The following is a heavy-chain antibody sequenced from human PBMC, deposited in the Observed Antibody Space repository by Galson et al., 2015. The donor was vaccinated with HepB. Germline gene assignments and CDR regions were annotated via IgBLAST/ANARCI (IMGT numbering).Heavy chain of an antibody. CDR2: IDPSDSSS. D-gene: IGHD2-2*01. Sequence: QSGAEVKKPGESLRISCKGSGSNFTSYWITWVRQMPGKGLECMGRIDPSDSSSNYSPSFQGHVTISADKSISAASLQWSSLRASDTAMYFCARSPGYCSTTSCDSDVFDIWGQGTMVTVSP. CDR1: GSNFTSYW. CDR3: ARSPGYCSTTSCDSDVFDI. J-gene: IGHJ3*02. V-gene: IGHV5-10-1*01.